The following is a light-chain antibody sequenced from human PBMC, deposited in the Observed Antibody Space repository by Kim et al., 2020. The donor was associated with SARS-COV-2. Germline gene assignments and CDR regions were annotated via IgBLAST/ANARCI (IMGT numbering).Light chain of an antibody. V-gene: IGKV1-17*01. J-gene: IGKJ1*01. CDR1: QDVGSD. Sequence: ASVGDRVTIACRASQDVGSDLGWYQQKPGKAPKGLIYAASTLQSGVPARFSGSGSGTDFTLTISSLQPEDFATYFCLQHASYPRTFGQGTKVDIK. CDR2: AAS. CDR3: LQHASYPRT.